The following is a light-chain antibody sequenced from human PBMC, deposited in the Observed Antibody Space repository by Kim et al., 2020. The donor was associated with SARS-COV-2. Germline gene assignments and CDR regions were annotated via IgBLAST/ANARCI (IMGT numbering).Light chain of an antibody. CDR1: NIRTKN. Sequence: SVAVVQTARSTWWENNIRTKNVHWYHQKPGQAPVLVSYRDSNRPSGIPERFSGSNSGNTATLTISSAQAGDEAYYYCQVWDSSTVVFGGGTQLTVL. J-gene: IGLJ2*01. V-gene: IGLV3-9*01. CDR2: RDS. CDR3: QVWDSSTVV.